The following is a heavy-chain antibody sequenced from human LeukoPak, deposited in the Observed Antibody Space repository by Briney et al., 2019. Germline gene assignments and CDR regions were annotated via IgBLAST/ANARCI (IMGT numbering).Heavy chain of an antibody. V-gene: IGHV4-34*01. CDR2: INHSGST. CDR1: GGSFSGYY. J-gene: IGHJ6*02. CDR3: ARGLGPDYYYGMDV. Sequence: PSETLSLTCAVYGGSFSGYYWSWTRQPPGKGLEWIGEINHSGSTNYNPSLKSRVTISVDTSKNQFSLKLSSVTAADTAVYYCARGLGPDYYYGMDVWGQGTTVTVSS.